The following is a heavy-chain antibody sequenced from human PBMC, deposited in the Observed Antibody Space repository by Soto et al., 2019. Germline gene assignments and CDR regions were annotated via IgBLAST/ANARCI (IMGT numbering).Heavy chain of an antibody. Sequence: EVQLVESGGGLVQPGGSLRLSCAASGVTVSRNYMSWVRQAPGKGLEWVSVIYSGGSTYYADSVKGRFTISRDNSKNTLYLQMNSLRAEDTAVYYWARHGYNYGGGYFDYWGQGTLVTVSS. V-gene: IGHV3-66*04. J-gene: IGHJ4*02. CDR1: GVTVSRNY. CDR2: IYSGGST. D-gene: IGHD5-18*01. CDR3: ARHGYNYGGGYFDY.